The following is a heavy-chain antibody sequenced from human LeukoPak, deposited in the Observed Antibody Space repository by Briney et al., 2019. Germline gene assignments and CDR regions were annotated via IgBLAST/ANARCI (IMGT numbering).Heavy chain of an antibody. CDR3: GGLRGDYGWYLVL. Sequence: GASVKVSCKASGGTFSSYAISWVRQAPGQGLEWMGRIIPIFGIANYAQKFQGRVTITADKSTSTAYMELSSLRSEDTAVYYCGGLRGDYGWYLVLWGGGTLVTVS. J-gene: IGHJ2*01. V-gene: IGHV1-69*04. CDR2: IIPIFGIA. CDR1: GGTFSSYA. D-gene: IGHD4-17*01.